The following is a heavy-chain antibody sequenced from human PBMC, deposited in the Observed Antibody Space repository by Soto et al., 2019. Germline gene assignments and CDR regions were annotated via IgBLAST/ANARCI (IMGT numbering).Heavy chain of an antibody. V-gene: IGHV1-3*05. CDR1: GYTFISYA. CDR3: ARDFNYGSGDY. CDR2: INAGNGNT. D-gene: IGHD3-10*01. J-gene: IGHJ4*02. Sequence: QVQLVQSGAEEKKPGASVKVSCMASGYTFISYAMYWVRQAPGQRLEWMGWINAGNGNTKYSQKFQGRVIITRDTSAITAYMELNSLRSEDTAVYYCARDFNYGSGDYWGQGTLVTVSS.